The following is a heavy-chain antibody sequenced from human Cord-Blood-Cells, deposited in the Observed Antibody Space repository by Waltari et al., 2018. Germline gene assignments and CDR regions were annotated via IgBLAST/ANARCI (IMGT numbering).Heavy chain of an antibody. Sequence: QVQLVQSGAEVKKPGASVQVSCKVSGYTLTEFSIPRVRQAPGKGLEWMGGFEPEDGKTIYAQKFQGRVTMTEDTSTDTAYMELSSLRSEDTAVYYCATIAFGGAKLVDAFDIWGQGTMVTVSS. CDR3: ATIAFGGAKLVDAFDI. CDR2: FEPEDGKT. CDR1: GYTLTEFS. J-gene: IGHJ3*02. D-gene: IGHD6-6*01. V-gene: IGHV1-24*01.